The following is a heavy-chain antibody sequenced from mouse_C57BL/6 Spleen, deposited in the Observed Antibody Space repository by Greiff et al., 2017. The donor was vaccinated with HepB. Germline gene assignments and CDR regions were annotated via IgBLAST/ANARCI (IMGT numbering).Heavy chain of an antibody. J-gene: IGHJ1*03. CDR3: ARHGYGSSQSYWYFDV. V-gene: IGHV5-6*01. CDR2: ISSGGSYT. Sequence: EVKLVESGGDLVKPGGSLKLSCAASGFTFSSYGMSWVRQTPDKRLEWVATISSGGSYTYYPDSVKGRFTISRDNAKNTLYLQMSSLKSEDTAMYYCARHGYGSSQSYWYFDVWGTGTTVTVSS. D-gene: IGHD1-1*01. CDR1: GFTFSSYG.